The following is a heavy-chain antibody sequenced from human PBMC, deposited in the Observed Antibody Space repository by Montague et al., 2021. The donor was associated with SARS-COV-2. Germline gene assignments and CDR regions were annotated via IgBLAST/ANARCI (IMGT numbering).Heavy chain of an antibody. V-gene: IGHV4-34*01. CDR2: INHSGST. D-gene: IGHD3-22*01. J-gene: IGHJ4*02. Sequence: SETLSLTCAVYGGSFSGYYGTWIRQSPGKGLEWIGEINHSGSTNYSPSLESRVAISVDTSKNQFSLKLSSVTAADTAIYYCARATVDINMILVVITSVNHYFDSWGQGTLVTVSP. CDR1: GGSFSGYY. CDR3: ARATVDINMILVVITSVNHYFDS.